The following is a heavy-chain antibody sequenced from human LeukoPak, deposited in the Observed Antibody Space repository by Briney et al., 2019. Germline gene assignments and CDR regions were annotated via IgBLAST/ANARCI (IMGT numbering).Heavy chain of an antibody. D-gene: IGHD2-15*01. CDR3: AKDTTPYDRYYFDY. J-gene: IGHJ4*02. Sequence: GGSLRLSCAASGLTFSSYAMSWVRQAPGKGLEWVSAISGSGGSTYYADSVKGRFTISRDNSKNTLYLQMSSLRAEDTAVYYCAKDTTPYDRYYFDYWGQGTLVTVSS. CDR1: GLTFSSYA. CDR2: ISGSGGST. V-gene: IGHV3-23*01.